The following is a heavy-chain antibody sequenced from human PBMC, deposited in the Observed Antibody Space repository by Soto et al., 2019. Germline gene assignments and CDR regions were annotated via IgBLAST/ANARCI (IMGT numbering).Heavy chain of an antibody. D-gene: IGHD3-22*01. CDR1: GYTFPSYD. CDR3: ARELTMIVDN. CDR2: MNPNSGNT. V-gene: IGHV1-8*01. J-gene: IGHJ4*02. Sequence: QVKLVQSGSEVKKPGASVNVSCKASGYTFPSYDVNWVRQATGQGLEWMGWMNPNSGNTGYAQKFQGRVTMNRNTSLSTAYMELSGRRAEDTPVYYCARELTMIVDNWGQRTLVAVSS.